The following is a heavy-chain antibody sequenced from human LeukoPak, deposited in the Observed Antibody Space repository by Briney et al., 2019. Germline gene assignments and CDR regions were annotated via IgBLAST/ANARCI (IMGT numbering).Heavy chain of an antibody. CDR1: GFTFSSYG. CDR2: ISGSGGST. V-gene: IGHV3-23*01. J-gene: IGHJ6*03. Sequence: PGGSLRLSCAASGFTFSSYGMSWVRQAPGKGLEWVSAISGSGGSTYYADSVKGRFTISRDNSKNTLYLQMNSLRAEDTAVYYCAKDGTPLSHYYYYMDVWGKGTTVTVSS. CDR3: AKDGTPLSHYYYYMDV. D-gene: IGHD1-26*01.